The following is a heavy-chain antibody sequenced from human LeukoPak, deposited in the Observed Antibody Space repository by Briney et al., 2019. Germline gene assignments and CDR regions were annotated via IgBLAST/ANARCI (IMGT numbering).Heavy chain of an antibody. J-gene: IGHJ4*02. CDR2: IIPIFGTA. Sequence: SVKVSCKASGGTFSSYAISWVRQAPGQGLEWMGGIIPIFGTASYAQKFQGRVTITADESTSTAYMELSSLRSEDTAVYYCARVVDVEYSGSYYLDYWGQGTLVTVSS. V-gene: IGHV1-69*13. CDR3: ARVVDVEYSGSYYLDY. CDR1: GGTFSSYA. D-gene: IGHD1-26*01.